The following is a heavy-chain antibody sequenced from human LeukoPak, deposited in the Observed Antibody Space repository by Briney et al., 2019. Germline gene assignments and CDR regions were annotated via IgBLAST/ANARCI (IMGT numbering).Heavy chain of an antibody. Sequence: GGSLRLSCAASGFTVSSNYMSWVRQAPGKGLEWVSVIYSGGSTYYADSVKGRFTISRDNSKNTLYLQMNSLRAEDTAVYYCARSGTIFGVVTPYNWFDPWGQGTLVTVSS. J-gene: IGHJ5*02. CDR1: GFTVSSNY. CDR2: IYSGGST. CDR3: ARSGTIFGVVTPYNWFDP. D-gene: IGHD3-3*01. V-gene: IGHV3-53*01.